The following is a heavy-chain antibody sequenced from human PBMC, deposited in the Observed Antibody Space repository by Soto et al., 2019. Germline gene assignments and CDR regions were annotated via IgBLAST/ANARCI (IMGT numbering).Heavy chain of an antibody. CDR2: IYPGDSDT. J-gene: IGHJ6*02. D-gene: IGHD6-13*01. CDR3: ARTPHIAAGPGRYHYYGMDV. V-gene: IGHV5-51*01. Sequence: GESLKISCKGSGYSFTSYWIGWVRQMPGKGLEWMGIIYPGDSDTRYSPSFQGQVTISADKSISTAYLQWSSLKASDTAMYYCARTPHIAAGPGRYHYYGMDVWGQGTTVTVSS. CDR1: GYSFTSYW.